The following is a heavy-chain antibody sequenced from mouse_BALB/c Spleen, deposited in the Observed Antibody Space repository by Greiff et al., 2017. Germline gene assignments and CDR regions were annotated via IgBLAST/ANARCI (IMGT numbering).Heavy chain of an antibody. V-gene: IGHV1-7*01. Sequence: VQLVESGAELAKPGASVKMSCKASGYTFTSYWMHWVKQRPGQGLEWIGYINPSTGYTEYNQKFKDKATLTADKSSSTAYMQLSSLTSEDSAVYYCARETGTLAYWGQGTLVTVSA. J-gene: IGHJ3*01. CDR3: ARETGTLAY. CDR1: GYTFTSYW. D-gene: IGHD4-1*01. CDR2: INPSTGYT.